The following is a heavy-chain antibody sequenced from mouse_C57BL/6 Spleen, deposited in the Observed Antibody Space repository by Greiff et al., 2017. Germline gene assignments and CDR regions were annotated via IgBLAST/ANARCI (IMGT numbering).Heavy chain of an antibody. CDR2: IYPGDGDT. CDR3: ARGLYYFDY. Sequence: QVQLKQSGPELVKPGASVKISCKASGYAFSSSWMNWVKQRPGKGLEWIGRIYPGDGDTNYNGKFKGKATLTADKSSSTAYMQRSSLTSEDSAVYFCARGLYYFDYWGQGTTLTVSS. CDR1: GYAFSSSW. J-gene: IGHJ2*01. V-gene: IGHV1-82*01. D-gene: IGHD2-4*01.